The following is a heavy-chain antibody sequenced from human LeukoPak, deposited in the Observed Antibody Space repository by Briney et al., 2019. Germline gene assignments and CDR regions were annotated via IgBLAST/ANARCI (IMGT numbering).Heavy chain of an antibody. V-gene: IGHV4-59*01. CDR1: SGSISSYY. D-gene: IGHD3-10*01. CDR2: IYYSGST. Sequence: SETLSLTCTVSSGSISSYYWSWIRQPPGKGLEWIGYIYYSGSTNYNPSLKSRVTISVDTSKNQFSLKLSSVTAAGTAVYYCAREMVRGVHYAFDIWGQGTMVTVSS. CDR3: AREMVRGVHYAFDI. J-gene: IGHJ3*02.